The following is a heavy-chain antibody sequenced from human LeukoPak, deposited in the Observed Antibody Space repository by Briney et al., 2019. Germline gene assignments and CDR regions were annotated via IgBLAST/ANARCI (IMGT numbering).Heavy chain of an antibody. CDR2: IYISGST. CDR1: GGSISSYY. V-gene: IGHV4-4*07. D-gene: IGHD3-16*01. CDR3: ARDGGFRDWFDP. Sequence: SETLSLTCTVSGGSISSYYGSWIRQPAGKGLEWIGRIYISGSTNYNPSLKSRVTMSVDTSKNQFSLKLSSVTAADTAVYYCARDGGFRDWFDPWGQGTLVTVSS. J-gene: IGHJ5*02.